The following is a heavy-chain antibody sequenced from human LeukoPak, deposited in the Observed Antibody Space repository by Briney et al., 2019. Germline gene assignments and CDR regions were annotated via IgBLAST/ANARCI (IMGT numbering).Heavy chain of an antibody. V-gene: IGHV3-30-3*01. Sequence: PGGSLRLSCAASGFTFSSYAMHWVRQSPGKGLEWVALISYDGSNKYYADSVKGRFTISRDNSKNTLYLQMNSLRAEDTALYYCARVGGYARYYFDYWGQGTLVTVSS. CDR1: GFTFSSYA. J-gene: IGHJ4*02. D-gene: IGHD5-12*01. CDR3: ARVGGYARYYFDY. CDR2: ISYDGSNK.